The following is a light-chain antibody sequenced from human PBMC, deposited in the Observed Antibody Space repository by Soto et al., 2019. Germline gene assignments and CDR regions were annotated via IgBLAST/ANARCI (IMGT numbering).Light chain of an antibody. V-gene: IGLV2-14*01. CDR1: SSDIGAHNF. CDR2: EVT. J-gene: IGLJ2*01. CDR3: NSYTLSRTVV. Sequence: QSVLTQPASVSGSPGQSITLSCAGTSSDIGAHNFVSWYQHHPGKAPKLIIYEVTKWPSGVSTRFSGSKAGNTASLTISGLQAEDEADYYCNSYTLSRTVVFGGGTKVPS.